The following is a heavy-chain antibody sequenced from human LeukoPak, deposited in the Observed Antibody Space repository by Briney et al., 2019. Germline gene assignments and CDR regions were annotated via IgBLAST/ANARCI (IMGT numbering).Heavy chain of an antibody. CDR2: IYHSGST. Sequence: PSETLSLTCAVSGGSISSGGYSWSWIRQPPGKDLEWIGYIYHSGSTYYNPSLKSRVAISVDRSKNQFSLKLSSVTAADTAVYYCARGIPCRSTSCPPGGHWFDPWGQGTLVTVSS. J-gene: IGHJ5*02. CDR1: GGSISSGGYS. D-gene: IGHD2-2*01. CDR3: ARGIPCRSTSCPPGGHWFDP. V-gene: IGHV4-30-2*01.